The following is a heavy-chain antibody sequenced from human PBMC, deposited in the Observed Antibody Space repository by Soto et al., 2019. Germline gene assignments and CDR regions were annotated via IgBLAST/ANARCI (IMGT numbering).Heavy chain of an antibody. V-gene: IGHV1-2*02. CDR2: INPNSGGT. J-gene: IGHJ5*02. CDR3: AREGSSGWSIWFDP. CDR1: GYTFTGYY. Sequence: ASVKVSCKASGYTFTGYYMHWVRQAPGQGLEWMGWINPNSGGTNYAQKFRGRVTMTRDTSISTAYMELSRLRSDDTAVYYCAREGSSGWSIWFDPWGQGTMVTVYS. D-gene: IGHD6-19*01.